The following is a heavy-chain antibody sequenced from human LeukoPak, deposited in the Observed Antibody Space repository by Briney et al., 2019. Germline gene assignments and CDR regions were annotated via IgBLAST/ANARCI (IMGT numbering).Heavy chain of an antibody. CDR3: ARDSGDSSSYKEGYYYYYYMDV. CDR2: IIPIFGTA. D-gene: IGHD6-6*01. J-gene: IGHJ6*03. V-gene: IGHV1-69*05. CDR1: GGTFSSYA. Sequence: GASVKVSCKASGGTFSSYAISWVRQAPGQGLEWKGGIIPIFGTANYAQKFQGRVTITTDESTSTAYMELSSLRSEDTAVYYCARDSGDSSSYKEGYYYYYYMDVWGKGTTVTVS.